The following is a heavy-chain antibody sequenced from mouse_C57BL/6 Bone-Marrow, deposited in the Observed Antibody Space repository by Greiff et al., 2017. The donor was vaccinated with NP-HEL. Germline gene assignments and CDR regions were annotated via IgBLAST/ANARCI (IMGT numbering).Heavy chain of an antibody. V-gene: IGHV1-47*01. CDR3: ATRIIVDYAMDY. CDR1: GYTFTTYP. CDR2: FHPYNDNT. D-gene: IGHD1-1*01. J-gene: IGHJ4*01. Sequence: VQLQQSGAELVKPGASVKMSCKASGYTFTTYPIEWMNQSHGKCLEWIGTFHPYNDNTKYNEKFKGKATLTVAKSSNTVYLDLSRLISDDSSVNYCATRIIVDYAMDYWGQGTSVTVSS.